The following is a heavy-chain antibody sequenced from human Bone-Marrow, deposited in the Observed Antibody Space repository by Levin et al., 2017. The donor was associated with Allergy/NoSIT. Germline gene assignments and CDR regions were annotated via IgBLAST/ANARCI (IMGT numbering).Heavy chain of an antibody. CDR2: ISGNGRST. D-gene: IGHD6-6*01. Sequence: GESLKISCAASGFSFGSYAMSWVRQAPGKGLEWVSVISGNGRSTDYADSVKGRFTISRDNSKNTVYLQMSSLRVEDTAVYFCVQVEVSSSDYFEYWGQGTLVKVSS. CDR1: GFSFGSYA. J-gene: IGHJ4*02. CDR3: VQVEVSSSDYFEY. V-gene: IGHV3-23*01.